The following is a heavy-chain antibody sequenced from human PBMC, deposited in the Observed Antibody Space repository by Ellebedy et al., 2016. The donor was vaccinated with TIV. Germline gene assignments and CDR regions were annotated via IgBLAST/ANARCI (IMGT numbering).Heavy chain of an antibody. J-gene: IGHJ4*02. CDR3: ARDRLHSGNYFDF. V-gene: IGHV4-59*02. Sequence: SETLSLXCTVSGDSVSRNSWSWIRQSPGKGLEWIGCIEHTGTTDYNPSLKSRVTISIDMSKNQFSLEMSPATAADTAVYYCARDRLHSGNYFDFWGQGTLVTVSS. CDR1: GDSVSRNS. CDR2: IEHTGTT. D-gene: IGHD3-10*01.